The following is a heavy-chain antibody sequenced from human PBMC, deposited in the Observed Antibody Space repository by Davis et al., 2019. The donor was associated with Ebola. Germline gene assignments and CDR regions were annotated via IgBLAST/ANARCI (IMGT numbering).Heavy chain of an antibody. D-gene: IGHD3-10*01. J-gene: IGHJ6*04. CDR1: GDSVSSAG. Sequence: HSQTPSLTRAISGDSVSSAGWNWIRQSPSRGLEWLGRTYYTSKWFNDYAPSVKSRITIKPDTSKHQFSLQLNFVIPEDTALYYCARGWFRAGMDVWGEGTTVTVSP. CDR2: TYYTSKWFN. CDR3: ARGWFRAGMDV. V-gene: IGHV6-1*01.